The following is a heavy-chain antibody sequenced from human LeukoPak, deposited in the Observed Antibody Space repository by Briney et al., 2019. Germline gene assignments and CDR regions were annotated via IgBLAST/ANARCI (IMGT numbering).Heavy chain of an antibody. CDR2: ISSSSDYI. CDR1: GFVFDTYS. J-gene: IGHJ4*02. D-gene: IGHD5-12*01. V-gene: IGHV3-21*01. Sequence: PGGSLRLSCAASGFVFDTYSMNWFRQAPGKGLEWVSFISSSSDYIYYAASVRGRFTISRDNAENSLYLQMNSLRADDTAVYYCARGGYSGGGDYWGQGTLVTVSS. CDR3: ARGGYSGGGDY.